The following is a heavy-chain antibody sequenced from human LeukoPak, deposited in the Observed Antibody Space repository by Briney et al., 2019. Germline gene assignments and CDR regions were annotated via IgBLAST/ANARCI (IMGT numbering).Heavy chain of an antibody. D-gene: IGHD2-2*01. CDR1: GGTFSSYA. CDR2: IIPILGVA. V-gene: IGHV1-69*04. CDR3: ARENKDIVVVPAATYFDY. J-gene: IGHJ4*02. Sequence: GSSVKVSCKASGGTFSSYAISWVRQAPGQGLEWMGRIIPILGVANYAQKFRGRVTITADKSTSTAYMELSSLRSEDTAVYYCARENKDIVVVPAATYFDYWGQGTLVTVSS.